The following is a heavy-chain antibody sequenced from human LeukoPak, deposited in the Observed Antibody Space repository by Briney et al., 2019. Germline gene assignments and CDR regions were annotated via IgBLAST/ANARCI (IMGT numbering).Heavy chain of an antibody. CDR3: ARALYYDSSWDY. Sequence: GGSLRLSCAASGFTVSSNYMSWVRQAPGKGLKWVSVIYSGGSTYYADSVKGRFTISRDHSKNTLYLQMNSLRAEDTAVYYCARALYYDSSWDYWGQGTLVTVSS. V-gene: IGHV3-53*01. CDR1: GFTVSSNY. D-gene: IGHD3-22*01. CDR2: IYSGGST. J-gene: IGHJ4*02.